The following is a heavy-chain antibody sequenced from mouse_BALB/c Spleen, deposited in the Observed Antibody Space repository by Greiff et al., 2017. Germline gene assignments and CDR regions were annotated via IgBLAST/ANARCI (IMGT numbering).Heavy chain of an antibody. Sequence: VQLQQSGPGLVKPSQSLSLTCTVTGYSITSDYAWNWIRQFPGNKLEWMGYISYSGSTSYNPSLKSRISITRDTSKNQFFLQLNSVTTEDTATYYCARKPLYAMDYWGQGTSVTVSS. J-gene: IGHJ4*01. CDR1: GYSITSDYA. CDR2: ISYSGST. V-gene: IGHV3-2*02. CDR3: ARKPLYAMDY.